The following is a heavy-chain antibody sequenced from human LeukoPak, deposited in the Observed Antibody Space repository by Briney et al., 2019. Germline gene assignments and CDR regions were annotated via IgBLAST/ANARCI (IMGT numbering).Heavy chain of an antibody. CDR2: INHSGST. CDR3: ARRSFRGYSYGYRSPYFDY. V-gene: IGHV4-34*01. Sequence: SETLSLTCTVSGGSISSYYWSWIRQPPGKGLEWIGEINHSGSTNYNPSLKSRVTISVDTSKNQFSLKLSSVTAADTAVYYCARRSFRGYSYGYRSPYFDYWGQGTLATVSS. J-gene: IGHJ4*02. D-gene: IGHD5-18*01. CDR1: GGSISSYY.